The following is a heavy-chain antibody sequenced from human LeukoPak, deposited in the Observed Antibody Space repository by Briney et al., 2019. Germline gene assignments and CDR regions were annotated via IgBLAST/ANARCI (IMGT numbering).Heavy chain of an antibody. V-gene: IGHV3-48*04. CDR3: ARDHVLKLGYCSGGSCYYGMDV. J-gene: IGHJ6*02. D-gene: IGHD2-15*01. CDR2: ISSSGSTI. Sequence: GGSLRLSCAASGFTFSSYAMSWVRQAPGKGLEWVSHISSSGSTIYYADSVKGRFTISRDNAKNSLYLQMNSLRAEDTAVYYCARDHVLKLGYCSGGSCYYGMDVWGQGTTVTVSS. CDR1: GFTFSSYA.